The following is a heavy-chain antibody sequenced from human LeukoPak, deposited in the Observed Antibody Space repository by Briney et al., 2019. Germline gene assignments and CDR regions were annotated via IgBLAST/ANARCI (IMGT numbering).Heavy chain of an antibody. V-gene: IGHV4-59*01. J-gene: IGHJ4*02. Sequence: SETLSLTCTVSGGSISSYYWSWIRQPPGKGLEWIGYIYYSRSTNYNPPLKSRVTISVATSKNQISLKLSSVTAADTAGYYFARLASLDDSSGYYWGDYWGQGTLVTVSS. D-gene: IGHD3-22*01. CDR1: GGSISSYY. CDR3: ARLASLDDSSGYYWGDY. CDR2: IYYSRST.